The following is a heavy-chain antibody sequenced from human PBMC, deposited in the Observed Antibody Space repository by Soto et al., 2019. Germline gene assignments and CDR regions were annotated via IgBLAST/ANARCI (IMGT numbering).Heavy chain of an antibody. CDR3: ASALYCSGGSCYPGAFEI. CDR2: INHSGST. J-gene: IGHJ3*02. V-gene: IGHV4-34*01. Sequence: SSETLSLTCAVYGGSFSGYYWSWIRQPPGKGLEWIGEINHSGSTNYNPSLKSRVTISVDTSKNQFSLKLSSVTAADTAVYYCASALYCSGGSCYPGAFEIWGQGTMVTVSS. D-gene: IGHD2-15*01. CDR1: GGSFSGYY.